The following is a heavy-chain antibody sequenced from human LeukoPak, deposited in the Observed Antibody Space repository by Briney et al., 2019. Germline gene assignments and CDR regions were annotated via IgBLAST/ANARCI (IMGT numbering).Heavy chain of an antibody. V-gene: IGHV3-53*01. CDR2: IYGGGPT. CDR3: ARDLGIAGTTHAFDI. CDR1: GFTVSRNY. D-gene: IGHD1-14*01. Sequence: GGSLRLSCAASGFTVSRNYMSWVRRAPGRGLECVLVIYGGGPTYYADSVKGRFTISRDTSKNTLYLQMNSLRAEDTAVYFCARDLGIAGTTHAFDIWGQGTMVTVSS. J-gene: IGHJ3*02.